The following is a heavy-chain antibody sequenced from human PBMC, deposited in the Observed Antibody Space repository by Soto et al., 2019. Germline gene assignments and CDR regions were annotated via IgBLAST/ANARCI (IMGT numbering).Heavy chain of an antibody. CDR2: IIPILGIA. V-gene: IGHV1-69*04. Sequence: SVKVSCKASGGTFSSYTISWVRQAPGQGLEWMGRIIPILGIANYAQKFQGRVTITADKSTSTAYMELSSLRSEDTAVYYCARELYSSESSWFDPWAREPWSPSPQ. CDR1: GGTFSSYT. D-gene: IGHD6-19*01. J-gene: IGHJ5*02. CDR3: ARELYSSESSWFDP.